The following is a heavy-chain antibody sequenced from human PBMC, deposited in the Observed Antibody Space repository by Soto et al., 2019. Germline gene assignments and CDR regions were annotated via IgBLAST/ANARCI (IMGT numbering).Heavy chain of an antibody. Sequence: PSETLSLTYTVSGGSISSYYWSWIRQPPGKGLEWIGYIYYSGSTNYNPSLKSRVTISVDTSKNQFSLKLSSVTAADTAVYYCARQLVTHFDYWGQGTLVTVSS. D-gene: IGHD6-6*01. CDR1: GGSISSYY. CDR3: ARQLVTHFDY. J-gene: IGHJ4*02. V-gene: IGHV4-59*01. CDR2: IYYSGST.